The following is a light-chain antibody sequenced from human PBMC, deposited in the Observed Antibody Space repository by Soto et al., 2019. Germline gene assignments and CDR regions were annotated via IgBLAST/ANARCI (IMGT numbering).Light chain of an antibody. CDR1: QSVSSN. CDR2: GSS. J-gene: IGKJ1*01. V-gene: IGKV3-15*01. Sequence: EIVLTQSPATLSVSPGEGATLSCRTSQSVSSNLAWYQQKPGQPPRLLIYGSSTRATGIPARFSGSGSGTEFTLTISSLQSGDVALYYCQQYNNWPKTFGQGTKVEIK. CDR3: QQYNNWPKT.